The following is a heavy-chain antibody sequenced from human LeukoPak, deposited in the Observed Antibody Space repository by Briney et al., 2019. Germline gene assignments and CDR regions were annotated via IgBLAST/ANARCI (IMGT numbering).Heavy chain of an antibody. CDR1: GGSFSGYY. Sequence: PSETLSLTCAVYGGSFSGYYWSWIRQPPGKGLEWIGEINHSGSTNYNPSLKSRVTISVDTSKSQFSLKLSSVTAADTAVYYCASLNCSSTSCISPFDYWGQGTLVTVSS. D-gene: IGHD2-2*01. CDR3: ASLNCSSTSCISPFDY. CDR2: INHSGST. V-gene: IGHV4-34*01. J-gene: IGHJ4*02.